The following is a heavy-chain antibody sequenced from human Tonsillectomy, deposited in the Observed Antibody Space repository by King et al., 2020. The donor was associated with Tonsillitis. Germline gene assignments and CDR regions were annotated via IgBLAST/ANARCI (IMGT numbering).Heavy chain of an antibody. V-gene: IGHV3-48*03. CDR2: ITSSGSKI. CDR3: ARANSSSGFYSYGMDV. CDR1: GFTFSSYE. J-gene: IGHJ6*02. D-gene: IGHD3-22*01. Sequence: VQLVESGGGLVQPGVSLKLSCAASGFTFSSYEMNWVRQAPGKGLEWVSYITSSGSKIYYADSVKGRFTISRDNAKNTLSLQMNSLRAEDTAVYYCARANSSSGFYSYGMDVWGQGTTVTVSS.